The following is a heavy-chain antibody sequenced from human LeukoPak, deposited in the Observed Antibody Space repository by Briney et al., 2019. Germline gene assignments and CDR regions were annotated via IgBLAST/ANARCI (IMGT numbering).Heavy chain of an antibody. J-gene: IGHJ4*02. Sequence: SETLSLTCAVSGVSINTCCYYWSWIRQAPGKGLEWIGYKYYSGSTRYNSSLRSRLTISLDTSNNQFSLRLSSVTAADTAVYYCVRGRSYGFDFDSWGPGTLVIVSS. V-gene: IGHV4-61*01. D-gene: IGHD5-18*01. CDR2: KYYSGST. CDR3: VRGRSYGFDFDS. CDR1: GVSINTCCYY.